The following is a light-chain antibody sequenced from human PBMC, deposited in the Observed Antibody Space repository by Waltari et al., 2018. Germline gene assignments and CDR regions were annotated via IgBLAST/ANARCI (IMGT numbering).Light chain of an antibody. V-gene: IGLV3-21*04. CDR1: NLENKS. J-gene: IGLJ2*01. Sequence: SYVLTQAPSVSVAPGETARVTWGGQNLENKSVQWYQQTQGQAPVVVIYYDTDRPSGIPERFSGSNSGNTATLTISTVAVGDEAVYYCQLWDSYDDRPVFGGGTHLTVL. CDR3: QLWDSYDDRPV. CDR2: YDT.